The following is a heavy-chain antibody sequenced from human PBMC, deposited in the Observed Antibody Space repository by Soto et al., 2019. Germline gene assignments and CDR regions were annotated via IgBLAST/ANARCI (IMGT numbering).Heavy chain of an antibody. Sequence: GSLRLSCAASGFTFSSYAMSWVRQAPGKGLEWVSAISGSGGSTYYADSVKGRFTISRDNSKNTLYLQMNSLRAEDTAVYYCANDHPDIAVDYYYYYGMDVWGQGTTVTVSS. J-gene: IGHJ6*02. CDR3: ANDHPDIAVDYYYYYGMDV. V-gene: IGHV3-23*01. CDR1: GFTFSSYA. D-gene: IGHD6-19*01. CDR2: ISGSGGST.